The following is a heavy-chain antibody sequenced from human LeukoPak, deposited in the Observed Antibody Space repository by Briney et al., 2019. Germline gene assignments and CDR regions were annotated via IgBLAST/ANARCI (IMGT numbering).Heavy chain of an antibody. Sequence: ASVKVSCEASGYTFTSYGISWVRQAPGQGLEWMGWISAYNGNTNYAQKLQGRVTMTTDTSTSTAYMELRSLRSDDTAVYYCATEPLDVDTAMVTSYWGQGTLVTVSS. CDR3: ATEPLDVDTAMVTSY. V-gene: IGHV1-18*01. J-gene: IGHJ4*02. CDR1: GYTFTSYG. CDR2: ISAYNGNT. D-gene: IGHD5-18*01.